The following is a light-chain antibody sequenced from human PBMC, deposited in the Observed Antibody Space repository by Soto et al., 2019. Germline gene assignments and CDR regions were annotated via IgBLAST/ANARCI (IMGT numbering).Light chain of an antibody. CDR1: SSNIGTNY. CDR3: ASWDESLSGVV. Sequence: QSVLTQSPSASGTPGQTVTISCSGSSSNIGTNYVFWYQHLPGTAPKLLLYKNDQRPSGVPDRFSGSKSGTSASLAISGLRSDDEAHYSCASWDESLSGVVFGGGTKVTVL. J-gene: IGLJ3*02. CDR2: KND. V-gene: IGLV1-47*01.